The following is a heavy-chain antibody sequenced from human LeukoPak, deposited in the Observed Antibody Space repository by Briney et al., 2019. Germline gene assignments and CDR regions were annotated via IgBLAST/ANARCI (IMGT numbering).Heavy chain of an antibody. D-gene: IGHD3-22*01. J-gene: IGHJ4*02. V-gene: IGHV1-8*01. CDR1: GYTFTSYD. Sequence: ASVKVSCKASGYTFTSYDINWVRQATGQGLEWMGWMNPNSGNTGYAQKFQGRVTMTRNTSISTAYMELSSLRSEDTAVYYCARVRYYYDSSGYHCFGYWGQGTLVTVSS. CDR3: ARVRYYYDSSGYHCFGY. CDR2: MNPNSGNT.